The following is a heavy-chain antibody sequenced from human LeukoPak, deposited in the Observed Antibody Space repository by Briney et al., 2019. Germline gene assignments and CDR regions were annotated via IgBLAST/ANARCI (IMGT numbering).Heavy chain of an antibody. J-gene: IGHJ4*02. CDR3: ARQLSKIIETYFDD. CDR1: GGSITYKTYY. Sequence: SETLSLTCSVSGGSITYKTYYWGWSRQTPGKGLECIGSVYYSGVSYSNPSLKSRVTISVDTSSNLFSMKMRSVTAADTAVYFCARQLSKIIETYFDDWGQGTLVTVSS. D-gene: IGHD2/OR15-2a*01. V-gene: IGHV4-39*01. CDR2: VYYSGVS.